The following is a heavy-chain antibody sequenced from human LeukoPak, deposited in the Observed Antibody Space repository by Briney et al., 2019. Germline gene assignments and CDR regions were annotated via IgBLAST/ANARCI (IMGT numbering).Heavy chain of an antibody. J-gene: IGHJ5*02. CDR1: GYTFTSYD. D-gene: IGHD2-15*01. CDR2: MNPNSGNT. CDR3: ARGFCSGGSCYSNWFDP. Sequence: ASVTVSCKASGYTFTSYDINWVRQATGQGLEWMGWMNPNSGNTGYAQKFQGRVTMTRNTSISTAYMELSSLRSEDTAVYYCARGFCSGGSCYSNWFDPWGQGTLVTVSS. V-gene: IGHV1-8*01.